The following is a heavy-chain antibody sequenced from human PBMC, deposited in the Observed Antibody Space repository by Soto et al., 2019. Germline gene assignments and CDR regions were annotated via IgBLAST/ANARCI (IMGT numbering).Heavy chain of an antibody. CDR3: ARRGGPGDY. Sequence: QVQLVESGGGLVKPGGSLRLSCAASGFNFNDYYMSWIRQAPGKGLEWLSYISHSGHITNYADSVKGRLTISRDNAKDSLYLQLNSRRVEDTAVYYCARRGGPGDYWGYGTLVTVSS. CDR1: GFNFNDYY. J-gene: IGHJ4*01. V-gene: IGHV3-11*05. CDR2: ISHSGHIT. D-gene: IGHD2-15*01.